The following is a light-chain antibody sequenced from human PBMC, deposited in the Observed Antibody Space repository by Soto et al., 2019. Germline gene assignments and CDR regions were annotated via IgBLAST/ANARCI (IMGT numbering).Light chain of an antibody. J-gene: IGKJ4*01. Sequence: EIVFTQSPATLSLSPGERATLSCRASQSVSSSYLAWYQQKPGQAPRVLIYGASSRATGIPDRFSGSGSGTDFTLTISRLEPEDFAVYYCQQYGSSPLTFGGGTKVDIK. CDR2: GAS. CDR3: QQYGSSPLT. V-gene: IGKV3-20*01. CDR1: QSVSSSY.